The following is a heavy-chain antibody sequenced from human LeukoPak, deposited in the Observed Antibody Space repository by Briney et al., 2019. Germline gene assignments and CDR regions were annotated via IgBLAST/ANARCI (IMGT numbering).Heavy chain of an antibody. J-gene: IGHJ6*02. V-gene: IGHV3-23*01. CDR1: GFTFSNCV. CDR3: AKDPYCSGGSCRGMDV. Sequence: GGSLRRSCAASGFTFSNCVMSWVRQAPGKGLEWVSVISGSGDSTDYADSVKGRFTISRDNSKNTLYLQMNSLRAEDTAVYYCAKDPYCSGGSCRGMDVWGQGTTVTVSS. D-gene: IGHD2-15*01. CDR2: ISGSGDST.